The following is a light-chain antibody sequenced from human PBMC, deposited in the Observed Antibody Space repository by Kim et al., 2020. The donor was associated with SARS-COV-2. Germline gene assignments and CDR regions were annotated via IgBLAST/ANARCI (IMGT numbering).Light chain of an antibody. J-gene: IGKJ2*01. Sequence: EIVLTQSPGTLSLSPGERATVSCRASQSVASNSLAWYHQRPGQAPRLLIYGSSRRTTGIPDRFSGSGSGTDFTLTISRLEPEDFAVYFCQQYSTSPGTFGQGTKLEIK. CDR3: QQYSTSPGT. CDR1: QSVASNS. CDR2: GSS. V-gene: IGKV3-20*01.